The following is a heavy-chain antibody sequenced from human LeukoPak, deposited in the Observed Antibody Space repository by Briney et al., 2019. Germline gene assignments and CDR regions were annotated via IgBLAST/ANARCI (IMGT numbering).Heavy chain of an antibody. V-gene: IGHV3-7*01. D-gene: IGHD4-23*01. CDR3: ARDRGYSTFDY. Sequence: PGGSLRLSCAAFAFTFSSYWMSWVRQAPGKGLEWVANIKEDGSEINYVDSVKGRFTISRDNAKNSLYLQMNSLRVDDTAVYYCARDRGYSTFDYWGQGTLVTVSS. J-gene: IGHJ4*02. CDR1: AFTFSSYW. CDR2: IKEDGSEI.